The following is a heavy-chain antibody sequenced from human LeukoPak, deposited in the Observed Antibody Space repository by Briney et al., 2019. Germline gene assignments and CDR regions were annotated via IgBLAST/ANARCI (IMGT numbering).Heavy chain of an antibody. Sequence: GGSLRLSCAASGFTFSNYGMHWVRQAPGKGLEWVAIIWDDGSNKYYGDSVKGRFTISRDNSKNTLYLQMNSLRAEDTAVYYCARCYDSSALMLTYWGQGTLVTVSS. J-gene: IGHJ4*02. V-gene: IGHV3-33*01. CDR3: ARCYDSSALMLTY. CDR1: GFTFSNYG. CDR2: IWDDGSNK. D-gene: IGHD3-22*01.